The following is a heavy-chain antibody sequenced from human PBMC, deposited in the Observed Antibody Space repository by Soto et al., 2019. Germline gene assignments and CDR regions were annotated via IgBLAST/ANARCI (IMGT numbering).Heavy chain of an antibody. D-gene: IGHD2-2*02. Sequence: ASVKVSCKASGGTFSSYAISWVRQAPGQGLEWMGGIIPIFGTANYAQKFQGRVTITADESTSTAYMELSSLRSEDTDVYYCARVGCSSTSCYIREYYYYGMDVWGKGTTVTVSS. CDR2: IIPIFGTA. V-gene: IGHV1-69*13. J-gene: IGHJ6*04. CDR1: GGTFSSYA. CDR3: ARVGCSSTSCYIREYYYYGMDV.